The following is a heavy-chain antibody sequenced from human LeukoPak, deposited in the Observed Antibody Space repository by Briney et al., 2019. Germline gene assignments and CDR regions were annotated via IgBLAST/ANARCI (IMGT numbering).Heavy chain of an antibody. CDR1: GFTFSSYC. CDR3: ARDQCTSTSCYGYNWFDP. J-gene: IGHJ5*02. Sequence: GGSLRLSCAASGFTFSSYCMHSVHQAPGKGLVWVSRNNTDGSSTSYAHSVNGRFTISRDNAKSTLYLQMNSLKAEDTAVYYCARDQCTSTSCYGYNWFDPWGQGTLVTVSS. CDR2: NNTDGSST. V-gene: IGHV3-74*01. D-gene: IGHD2-2*01.